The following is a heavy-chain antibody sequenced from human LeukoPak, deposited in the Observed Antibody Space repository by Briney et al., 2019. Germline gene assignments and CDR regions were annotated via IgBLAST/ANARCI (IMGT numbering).Heavy chain of an antibody. J-gene: IGHJ5*02. Sequence: SETLSLTCSVSGGSIDSLYWSWIRQVPGKGLEWISYVSHSGSASYNPSLESRVTISVDTSKKQFFLKMISVTAADTAVYFCARANGPSWFAPWGPGTLVTVTS. V-gene: IGHV4-59*11. CDR3: ARANGPSWFAP. CDR1: GGSIDSLY. CDR2: VSHSGSA.